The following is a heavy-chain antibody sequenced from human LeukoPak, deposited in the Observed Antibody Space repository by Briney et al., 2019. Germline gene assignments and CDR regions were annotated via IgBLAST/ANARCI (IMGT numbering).Heavy chain of an antibody. V-gene: IGHV3-48*03. CDR3: ASSSWYALDC. CDR2: ISSSGSTM. D-gene: IGHD6-13*01. J-gene: IGHJ4*02. Sequence: GGSLRLSCAASGFTFSSYEMNWVRQAPGKGLEWISYISSSGSTMYYADSVKGRFTISRDNAENSLYLQMNSLRAEDTAIYYCASSSWYALDCWGQGTLVTVSS. CDR1: GFTFSSYE.